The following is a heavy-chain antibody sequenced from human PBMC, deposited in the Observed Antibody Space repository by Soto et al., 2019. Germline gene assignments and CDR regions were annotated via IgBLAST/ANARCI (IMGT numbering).Heavy chain of an antibody. J-gene: IGHJ4*02. V-gene: IGHV3-33*01. CDR3: AREPPRGIAAAAPFDY. CDR1: GFTFSSYG. D-gene: IGHD6-13*01. Sequence: GGSLRLSCAASGFTFSSYGMHWVRQAPGKGLEWVAVIWYDGSNKYYADSVKGRFTISRDNSKNTLYLQMNSLRAEDTAVYYCAREPPRGIAAAAPFDYWGQGTLVTVSS. CDR2: IWYDGSNK.